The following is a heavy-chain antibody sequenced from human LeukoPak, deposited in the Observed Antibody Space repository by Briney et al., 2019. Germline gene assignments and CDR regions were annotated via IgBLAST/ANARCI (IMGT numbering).Heavy chain of an antibody. J-gene: IGHJ6*03. CDR2: MNPSSGNT. CDR1: GYTFTGYY. Sequence: ASVKVSCKASGYTFTGYYMHWVRQAPGQGLEWMGWMNPSSGNTGYAQKFQGRVTITRNTSISTSYMELSSLRSEDTAVYYCARVLEYFDWASYYYYYYIDVWGKGTTVTVSS. V-gene: IGHV1-8*03. D-gene: IGHD3-9*01. CDR3: ARVLEYFDWASYYYYYYIDV.